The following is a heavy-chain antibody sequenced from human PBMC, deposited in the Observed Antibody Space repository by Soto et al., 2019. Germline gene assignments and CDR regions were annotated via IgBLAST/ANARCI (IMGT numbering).Heavy chain of an antibody. CDR2: ISAYNGNT. Sequence: QVQLVQSGAEVKKPGASVKVSCKASGYTFTSYGISWVRQAPGQGLEWMGWISAYNGNTNYAQKLQGRVTMTTDTSTSTAYMELRSLRSNDTAVYYCARDRRSYTPGVVAFDIWGQGTMVTVSS. D-gene: IGHD1-26*01. CDR3: ARDRRSYTPGVVAFDI. V-gene: IGHV1-18*01. J-gene: IGHJ3*02. CDR1: GYTFTSYG.